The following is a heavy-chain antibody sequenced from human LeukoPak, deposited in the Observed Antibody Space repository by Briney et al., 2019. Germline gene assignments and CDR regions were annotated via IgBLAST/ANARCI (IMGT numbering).Heavy chain of an antibody. Sequence: QSGGSLRLSCAASGFTFSSYGMHWVRQAPGKGLEWVAFIRYDGSNKYYADSVKGRFTISRDNSKNTLYLQMNSLRAEDTAVYYCAKDQGYCSGGSRYENWFDPWGQGTLVTVSP. CDR2: IRYDGSNK. D-gene: IGHD2-15*01. V-gene: IGHV3-30*02. CDR1: GFTFSSYG. J-gene: IGHJ5*02. CDR3: AKDQGYCSGGSRYENWFDP.